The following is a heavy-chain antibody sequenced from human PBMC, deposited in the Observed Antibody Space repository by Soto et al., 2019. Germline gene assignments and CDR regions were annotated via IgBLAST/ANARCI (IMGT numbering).Heavy chain of an antibody. J-gene: IGHJ4*02. V-gene: IGHV3-33*01. D-gene: IGHD2-21*02. Sequence: QVQLVESGGGVVQPGRSLRLSCAASGFTFSSYGMHWVRQAPGKGLEWVAVIWYDGSNKYYADSVKGRFTISRDNSKNTLYLQRNSLRAEDTAVYYCARASVDSPFVVVTAMGGYGFDYWGQGTLVTVSS. CDR2: IWYDGSNK. CDR1: GFTFSSYG. CDR3: ARASVDSPFVVVTAMGGYGFDY.